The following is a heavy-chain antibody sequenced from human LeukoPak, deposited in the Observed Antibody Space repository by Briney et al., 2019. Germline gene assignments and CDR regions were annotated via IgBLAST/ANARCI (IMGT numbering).Heavy chain of an antibody. CDR1: GFSITTYG. Sequence: GGSLRLSCAASGFSITTYGMHWVRQAPGKGLEWVAFIRYDGSKKYYSESVKGRFTISRDTSKNTLYLQMNSLSHEDTATYYCAKFADLGTTVTHDYWGQGTLVTVSS. J-gene: IGHJ4*02. CDR2: IRYDGSKK. CDR3: AKFADLGTTVTHDY. V-gene: IGHV3-30*02. D-gene: IGHD4-17*01.